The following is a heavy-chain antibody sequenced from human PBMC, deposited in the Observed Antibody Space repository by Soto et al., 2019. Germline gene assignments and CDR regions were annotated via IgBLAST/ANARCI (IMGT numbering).Heavy chain of an antibody. J-gene: IGHJ6*04. D-gene: IGHD3-3*01. V-gene: IGHV3-7*01. CDR2: IKEDGSEK. CDR3: ARVGNFWTRDV. CDR1: GFTFSSHW. Sequence: EVQLVESGGGLVQPGGSLRLSCAASGFTFSSHWMTWVRQAPGKGLEWVANIKEDGSEKYYVDSVKGRFTISRDNAQNSLHQQMNSLRGEDTAVYYCARVGNFWTRDVWGKGTTVTVSS.